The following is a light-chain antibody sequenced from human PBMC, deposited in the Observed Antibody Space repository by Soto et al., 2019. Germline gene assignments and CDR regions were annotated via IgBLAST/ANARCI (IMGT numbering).Light chain of an antibody. Sequence: EIVLTQSPGTLSLSPGERATLSCRASQSVSSSYLAWYQQKPGQAPRLLIYGASSRATGISDRFSGSGSGTDFTLTINRLEAEDFAVYYCHQYGSSSWTFGQGTKVEIK. CDR3: HQYGSSSWT. CDR1: QSVSSSY. J-gene: IGKJ1*01. V-gene: IGKV3-20*01. CDR2: GAS.